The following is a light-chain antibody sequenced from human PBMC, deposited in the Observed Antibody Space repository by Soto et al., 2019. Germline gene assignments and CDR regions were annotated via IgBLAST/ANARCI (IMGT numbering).Light chain of an antibody. CDR1: HAITNY. V-gene: IGKV1-33*01. J-gene: IGKJ5*01. CDR2: DGS. CDR3: QQYDILPIT. Sequence: DTQMTQSPSSLSASVGDRVIITCQSSHAITNYLNWYHQKPGQAPKLMIYDGSTLRAGVPSRFSGSGSGTQFTFTISSLKPEDIGTYYCQQYDILPITFGQGTRLEIK.